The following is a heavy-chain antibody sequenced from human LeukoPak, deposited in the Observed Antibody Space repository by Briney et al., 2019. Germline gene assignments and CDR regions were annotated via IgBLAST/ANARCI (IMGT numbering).Heavy chain of an antibody. J-gene: IGHJ6*02. CDR3: AKMKVGGPPLTTRTYGMDV. Sequence: PGGSLRRSCATSEFTFSSYVMTWVRQAPGKGLEWVSDISGSGNNAYYADSVKDRFTISRDNSKNTLYLQMNSLRAEDTAVYYCAKMKVGGPPLTTRTYGMDVWGQGTTVTVSS. CDR1: EFTFSSYV. V-gene: IGHV3-23*01. D-gene: IGHD2-15*01. CDR2: ISGSGNNA.